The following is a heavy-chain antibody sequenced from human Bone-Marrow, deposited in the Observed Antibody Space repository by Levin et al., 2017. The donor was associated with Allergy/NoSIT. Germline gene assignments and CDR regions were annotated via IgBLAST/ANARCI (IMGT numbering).Heavy chain of an antibody. V-gene: IGHV4-59*01. D-gene: IGHD2-2*01. CDR1: GGSISHYY. CDR3: ARGSFCSYSSCYGMGMDV. CDR2: IYYSGST. J-gene: IGHJ6*02. Sequence: KSSETLSLTCAVSGGSISHYYWSWIRQSPGKGLEWIGYIYYSGSTTYNPSLKSRVSMSVDTSKNQFSLILSSVTAADTAVYYCARGSFCSYSSCYGMGMDVWGQGTTVIVSS.